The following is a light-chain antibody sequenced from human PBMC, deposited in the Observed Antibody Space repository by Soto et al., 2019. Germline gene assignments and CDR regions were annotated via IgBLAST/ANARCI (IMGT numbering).Light chain of an antibody. J-gene: IGLJ2*01. V-gene: IGLV2-14*03. CDR3: SSYTSSSSL. Sequence: QSALTQPASVSGSPGQSITISCTGTSSDIGGYNYVAWYQQHPGKAPKLMIYDVSNRPSGVSNGFSGSQSGNTASLTISGLQDEHESDYYCSSYTSSSSLFVGGTKLTVL. CDR1: SSDIGGYNY. CDR2: DVS.